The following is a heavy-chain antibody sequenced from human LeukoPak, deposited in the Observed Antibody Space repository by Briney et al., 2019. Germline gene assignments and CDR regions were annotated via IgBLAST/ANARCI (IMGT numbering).Heavy chain of an antibody. CDR1: GGTFSGYA. CDR3: AEGWSSSSSFDY. Sequence: SVKVSCKASGGTFSGYAIGWVRQAPGQGLEWMGRIIPIFGTANYAQKFQGRVTITTDESTSTAYMELSSLRSEDTAVYYCAEGWSSSSSFDYWGQGTLVTVSS. V-gene: IGHV1-69*05. CDR2: IIPIFGTA. J-gene: IGHJ4*02. D-gene: IGHD6-6*01.